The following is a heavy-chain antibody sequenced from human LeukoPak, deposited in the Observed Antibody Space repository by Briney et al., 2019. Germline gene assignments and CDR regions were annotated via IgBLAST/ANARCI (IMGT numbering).Heavy chain of an antibody. CDR1: GDSVSNTNYY. D-gene: IGHD3-10*01. J-gene: IGHJ4*02. CDR2: FYYSGNT. V-gene: IGHV4-39*01. CDR3: ANLYNSGSYFGH. Sequence: KPSETLSLTCTVSGDSVSNTNYYWSWIRQPPGKGLEWLGTFYYSGNTYYNPSLKSRVTISVDTSKNQFSLILSSVTAADTAVYYCANLYNSGSYFGHWGQGALITVSS.